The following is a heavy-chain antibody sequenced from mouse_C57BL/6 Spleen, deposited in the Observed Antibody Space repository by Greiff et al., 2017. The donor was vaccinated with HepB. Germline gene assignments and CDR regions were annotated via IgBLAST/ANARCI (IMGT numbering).Heavy chain of an antibody. V-gene: IGHV1-59*01. CDR2: IDPSDSYT. Sequence: QVQLQQPGAELVRPGTSVKLSCKASGYTFTSYWMHWVKQRPGQGLEWIGVIDPSDSYTNYNQKFKGKATLTVDTSSSTAYMQLSSLTSEDSAVYYCARGGYYDYDGDWGQGTTLTVSS. J-gene: IGHJ2*01. CDR1: GYTFTSYW. CDR3: ARGGYYDYDGD. D-gene: IGHD2-4*01.